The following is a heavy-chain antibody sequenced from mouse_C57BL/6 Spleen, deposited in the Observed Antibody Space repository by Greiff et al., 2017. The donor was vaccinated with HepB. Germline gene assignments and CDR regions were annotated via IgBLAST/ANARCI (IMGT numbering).Heavy chain of an antibody. Sequence: LVESGAELVRPGASVTLSCKASGYTFTDYEMHWVKQTPVHGLEWIGAIDPETGGTAYNQKFKGKAILTADKSSSTAYMELRSLTSEDSAVYYCTRSDYGNHGYYAMDYWGQGTSVTVSS. D-gene: IGHD2-1*01. CDR1: GYTFTDYE. V-gene: IGHV1-15*01. CDR2: IDPETGGT. J-gene: IGHJ4*01. CDR3: TRSDYGNHGYYAMDY.